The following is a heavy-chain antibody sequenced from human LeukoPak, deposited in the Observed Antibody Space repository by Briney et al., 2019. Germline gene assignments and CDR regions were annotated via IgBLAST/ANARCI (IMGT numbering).Heavy chain of an antibody. D-gene: IGHD2-2*01. V-gene: IGHV3-23*01. J-gene: IGHJ4*02. CDR3: AKEERSQLFDY. Sequence: GASLRLSCAASGFTFSNYAMSWVRQAPGKGLDWVSAISASGGSTYYADSVKGRFTISTDNSKNTLYLQMNSLRAEDTAVYYCAKEERSQLFDYWGQGTLVTVSS. CDR1: GFTFSNYA. CDR2: ISASGGST.